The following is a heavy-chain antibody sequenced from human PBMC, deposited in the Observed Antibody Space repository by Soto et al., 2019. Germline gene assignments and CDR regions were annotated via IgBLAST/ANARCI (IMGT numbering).Heavy chain of an antibody. CDR3: AHVGYCISTSCSNWFDP. CDR2: IYWDDDK. Sequence: QITLKESGPTLVKPTQTLTLTCTFSGFSLSTSGVGVGWIRQPPGKALEWLALIYWDDDKRYSPSLKSRLTITKDTSKNQVVLTMTNMDPVDTATYHCAHVGYCISTSCSNWFDPWGQGTLVTVSS. J-gene: IGHJ5*02. V-gene: IGHV2-5*02. CDR1: GFSLSTSGVG. D-gene: IGHD2-2*01.